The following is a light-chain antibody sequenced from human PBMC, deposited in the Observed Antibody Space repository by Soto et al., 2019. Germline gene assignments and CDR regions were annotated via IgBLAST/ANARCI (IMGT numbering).Light chain of an antibody. V-gene: IGKV3-11*01. CDR2: DAS. J-gene: IGKJ5*01. CDR3: QQRSNWPSIT. Sequence: EIGLTQSPATLSLTTGERATLSCRASQSVSSFLAWYQQKPGQAPRLLIFDASTRATGIPARFSGSGSGTDFTLTISSPEPEDFAVYYCQQRSNWPSITFGQGTRLEIK. CDR1: QSVSSF.